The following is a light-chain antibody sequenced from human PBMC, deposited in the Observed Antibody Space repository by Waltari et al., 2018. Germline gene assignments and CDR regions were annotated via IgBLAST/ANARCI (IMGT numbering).Light chain of an antibody. CDR2: RTS. CDR1: QSISEW. CDR3: QQYISFSPLT. V-gene: IGKV1-5*03. Sequence: DIQMTQSPSTLSASVGDRIIITCRASQSISEWLAWYQQKPGKAPKLLIYRTSFLQSGVPSRFSGSGSASGTDFTLTISSLQPDDFATYYCQQYISFSPLTFGGGTRVEIK. J-gene: IGKJ4*01.